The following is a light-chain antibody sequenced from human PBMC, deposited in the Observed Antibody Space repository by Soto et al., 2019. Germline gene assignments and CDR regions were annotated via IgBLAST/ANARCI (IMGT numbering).Light chain of an antibody. CDR2: DAS. CDR3: QQYDNLYT. J-gene: IGKJ2*01. Sequence: DIQMTQSPSSLSASVGDRVTITCQASQDITDDLNWYQQKSGKAPRLLIYDASNLKTGVPSRFSGSGSGTYFTFTISSLQPEDVATYYCQQYDNLYTFGQGTKVDIK. CDR1: QDITDD. V-gene: IGKV1-33*01.